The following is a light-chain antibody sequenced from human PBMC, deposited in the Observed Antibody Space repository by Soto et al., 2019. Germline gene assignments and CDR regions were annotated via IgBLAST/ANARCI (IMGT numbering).Light chain of an antibody. J-gene: IGKJ1*01. CDR2: DAS. CDR1: QTISSY. CDR3: QQYNSYPWT. V-gene: IGKV1-5*01. Sequence: DSQMTQSPSALSGSVGERVTSSCRASQTISSYLAWYQQKPGKAPNLLIYDASNLESGVPSRFSGSGSGTEFTLTISSLQPDDFATYYCQQYNSYPWTFGLGTKVDIK.